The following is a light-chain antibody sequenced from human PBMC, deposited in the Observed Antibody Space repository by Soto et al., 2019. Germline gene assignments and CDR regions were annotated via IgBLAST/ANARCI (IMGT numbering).Light chain of an antibody. Sequence: DIQMTQSPSSLSASVGDRVTITCQASQNINNYLNWYQQKPGRAPKLLIYDASNLEAGVPSRFRGSGSGTDFTFTISRLQPEDIAPYYRQQYENLPTFGQGTRLEIK. CDR3: QQYENLPT. CDR2: DAS. CDR1: QNINNY. J-gene: IGKJ5*01. V-gene: IGKV1-33*01.